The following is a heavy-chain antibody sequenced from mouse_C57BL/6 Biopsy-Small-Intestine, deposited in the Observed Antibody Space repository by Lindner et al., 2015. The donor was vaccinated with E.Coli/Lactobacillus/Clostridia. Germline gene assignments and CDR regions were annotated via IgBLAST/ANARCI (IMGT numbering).Heavy chain of an antibody. CDR3: ARWGDYDVGFDY. J-gene: IGHJ2*01. V-gene: IGHV1-63*01. CDR2: IYPGGGYT. D-gene: IGHD2-4*01. Sequence: VQLQESGAELVRPGTSVKMSCKASGYTFTNYWIGWTKQRPGHGLEWIGDIYPGGGYTNYNEKFKGKATLTADKSSSTAYMQFSSLTSEDSAIYYCARWGDYDVGFDYWGQGTTLTVSS. CDR1: GYTFTNYW.